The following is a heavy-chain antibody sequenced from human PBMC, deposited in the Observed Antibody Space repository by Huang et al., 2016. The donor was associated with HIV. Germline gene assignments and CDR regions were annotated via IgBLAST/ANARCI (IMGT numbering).Heavy chain of an antibody. D-gene: IGHD3-22*01. CDR2: ITAGSSFM. CDR3: ARLGYHNDGRGFSNAFDI. Sequence: EVQLVESGGGLVKPGGSLRLSCEATGFRFSSDSMNWVRQAPGRGLGWVSTITAGSSFMTYADSLKGRLTVSRNNGKNSLYLQIDNLRAEDTAIYYCARLGYHNDGRGFSNAFDIWGPGTVVTVFS. V-gene: IGHV3-21*06. J-gene: IGHJ3*02. CDR1: GFRFSSDS.